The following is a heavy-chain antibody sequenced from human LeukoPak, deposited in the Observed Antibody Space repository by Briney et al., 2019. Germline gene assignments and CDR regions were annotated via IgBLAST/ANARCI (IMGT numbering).Heavy chain of an antibody. CDR2: INPNSGNT. D-gene: IGHD1-26*01. V-gene: IGHV1-8*02. CDR1: GYTFTGYY. Sequence: ASVKVSCKASGYTFTGYYMHWVRQAPGQGLEWMGWINPNSGNTGYAQKFQGRVTMTRNTSISTAYMELSSLRSEDTAVYYCARGPAWGFDYWGQGTLVTVSS. CDR3: ARGPAWGFDY. J-gene: IGHJ4*02.